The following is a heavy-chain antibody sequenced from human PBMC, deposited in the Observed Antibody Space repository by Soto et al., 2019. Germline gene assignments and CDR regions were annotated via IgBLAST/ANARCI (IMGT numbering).Heavy chain of an antibody. CDR1: GDSVSTNSAA. D-gene: IGHD6-6*01. CDR3: ARVHLISQPRRQTGKISSSTPLYYYSGMDV. J-gene: IGHJ6*02. V-gene: IGHV6-1*01. Sequence: PSQTLSLTCAISGDSVSTNSAAWNWIRQSPSRGLEWLGRTYYRSKWYNDNAVSVKSRITINPDASKNQFSLQLNSVTPEDTAVYYCARVHLISQPRRQTGKISSSTPLYYYSGMDVWGQGTTVTVSS. CDR2: TYYRSKWYN.